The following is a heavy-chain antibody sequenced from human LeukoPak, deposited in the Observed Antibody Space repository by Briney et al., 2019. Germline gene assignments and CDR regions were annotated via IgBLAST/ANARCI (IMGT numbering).Heavy chain of an antibody. J-gene: IGHJ4*02. CDR1: GGSISSYY. CDR3: ARLGYCSSTGCYCEIDY. D-gene: IGHD2-2*01. V-gene: IGHV4-59*08. Sequence: PSETLSLTCTVSGGSISSYYWSWIRQPPGKGLEWIGYIYYSGSTNYNPSLKSRVTVSVDTSKNQFSLKLSSVTAADTAVYYCARLGYCSSTGCYCEIDYWGQGTLVTVSS. CDR2: IYYSGST.